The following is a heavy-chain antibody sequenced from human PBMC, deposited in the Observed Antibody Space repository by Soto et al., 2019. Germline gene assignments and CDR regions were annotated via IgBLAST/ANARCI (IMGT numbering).Heavy chain of an antibody. D-gene: IGHD2-15*01. Sequence: GKGLEYVSAISSNGGSTYYADSVKGRFTISSDNSKNTLYLQMSSLRVEDTAVYYCLIFFIQAGDGIRDTVPVSAFLLNRSSDL. CDR3: LIFFIQAGDGIRDTVPVSAFLLNRSSDL. J-gene: IGHJ2*01. V-gene: IGHV3-64D*08. CDR2: ISSNGGST.